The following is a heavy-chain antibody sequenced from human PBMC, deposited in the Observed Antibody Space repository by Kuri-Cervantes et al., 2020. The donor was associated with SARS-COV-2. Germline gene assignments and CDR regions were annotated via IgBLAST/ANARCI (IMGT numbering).Heavy chain of an antibody. D-gene: IGHD7-27*01. V-gene: IGHV3-21*01. CDR2: ITRSSVYI. J-gene: IGHJ3*02. Sequence: GESLKISCAASGFTFSSYGMNWVRQAPGKGLEWVSSITRSSVYISYADSLKGRFTISRDNAKNSLYLQMNSLRAEDTAVYYCARPKLTGEGDAFDIWGQGTMVTVSS. CDR3: ARPKLTGEGDAFDI. CDR1: GFTFSSYG.